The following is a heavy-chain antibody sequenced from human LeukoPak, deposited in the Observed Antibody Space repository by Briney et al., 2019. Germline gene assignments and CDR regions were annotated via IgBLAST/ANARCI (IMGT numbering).Heavy chain of an antibody. D-gene: IGHD6-13*01. CDR2: INTGGST. J-gene: IGHJ5*02. CDR3: ARAYSSSWYWNWFDP. Sequence: PSETLSLTCTVSGGSISSGSYYWTWIRQPAGKGLEWIGRINTGGSTNYNPSLKSRVTISVDTSKNQFSLKVSSVSAADTAVYYCARAYSSSWYWNWFDPWGQGTLVTASS. CDR1: GGSISSGSYY. V-gene: IGHV4-61*02.